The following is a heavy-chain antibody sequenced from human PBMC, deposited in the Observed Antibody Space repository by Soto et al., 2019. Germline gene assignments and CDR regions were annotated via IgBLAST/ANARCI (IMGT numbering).Heavy chain of an antibody. J-gene: IGHJ4*02. D-gene: IGHD1-26*01. Sequence: QVQLVESGGGVVQPGRSLRLSCAASGFTFSSYGMHWVRQAPGKGLEWVAVIWYDGSNKYYADSVKGRFTISRDNSKNTLYLQMNSLRAEDTAVYYCARGSLGIVGATTSNGYYFDYWGQGTLVIVSS. CDR1: GFTFSSYG. CDR2: IWYDGSNK. CDR3: ARGSLGIVGATTSNGYYFDY. V-gene: IGHV3-33*01.